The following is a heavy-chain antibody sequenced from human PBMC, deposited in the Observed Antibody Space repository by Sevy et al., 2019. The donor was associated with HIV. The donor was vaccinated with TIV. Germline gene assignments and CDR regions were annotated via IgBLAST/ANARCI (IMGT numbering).Heavy chain of an antibody. CDR2: CHADGSS. CDR3: ARDRRFCGNECYLYYYYGMDV. D-gene: IGHD3-16*02. CDR1: GFKVNDNY. J-gene: IGHJ6*02. V-gene: IGHV3-53*01. Sequence: GGSLRLSCAASGFKVNDNYMTWVRQAPGKGLEWVSICHADGSSYYADSVKGRFTMSRDDSKNIVNLQMNSLRAVDTAVYYCARDRRFCGNECYLYYYYGMDVWGQGTAVTVSS.